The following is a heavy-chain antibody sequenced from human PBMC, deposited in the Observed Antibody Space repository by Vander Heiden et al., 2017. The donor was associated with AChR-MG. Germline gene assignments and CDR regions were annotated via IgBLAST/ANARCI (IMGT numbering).Heavy chain of an antibody. CDR3: ARELTGSFYFDF. D-gene: IGHD1-26*01. CDR2: INPSLDST. V-gene: IGHV1-46*03. Sequence: HVQLVQSGAEVKKPGASLTVSCKTSGFTFTNYHMHWVRQAPGQGLEWVGTINPSLDSTHYAQKFQGRVRMTRDTSTKTVYMDMTSLRPEDTAVYVCARELTGSFYFDFWGQGSLVTVSS. J-gene: IGHJ4*02. CDR1: GFTFTNYH.